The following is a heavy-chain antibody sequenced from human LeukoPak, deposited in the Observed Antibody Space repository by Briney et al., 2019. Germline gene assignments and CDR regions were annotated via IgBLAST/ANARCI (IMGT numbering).Heavy chain of an antibody. D-gene: IGHD2-8*01. Sequence: GGSLRLSCVASGFTFSSYSMNWVRQAPGKGLEWVSYISSSSSTIYYADSVKGRFTISRDNSKNTLYLQMNSLRAEDTAVYYCARGPGYCTNGVCPSRVGYYYGMDVWGQGTTVTVSS. CDR2: ISSSSSTI. V-gene: IGHV3-48*01. CDR1: GFTFSSYS. CDR3: ARGPGYCTNGVCPSRVGYYYGMDV. J-gene: IGHJ6*02.